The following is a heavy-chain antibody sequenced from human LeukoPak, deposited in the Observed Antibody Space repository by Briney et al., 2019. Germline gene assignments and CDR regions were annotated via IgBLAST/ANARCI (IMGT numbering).Heavy chain of an antibody. V-gene: IGHV3-23*01. CDR3: ARGSRWLQLHDDY. CDR2: IGGSGSRT. Sequence: GGSLRLSCAASGFTFSSYAMSWVRQAPGKSLEWVSGIGGSGSRTYYADSVKGRFTISRDNSKNTLYLQMNSLRAEDTAMYYCARGSRWLQLHDDYWGQGTLVTASS. D-gene: IGHD5-24*01. J-gene: IGHJ4*02. CDR1: GFTFSSYA.